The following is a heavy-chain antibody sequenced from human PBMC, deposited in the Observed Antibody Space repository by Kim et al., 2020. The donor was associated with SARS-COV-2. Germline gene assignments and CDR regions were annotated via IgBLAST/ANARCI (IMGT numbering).Heavy chain of an antibody. J-gene: IGHJ3*02. Sequence: SETLSLTCAVYGGSLNGHFWTWIRQSPGKGLEWIGEINHNGIVTSNPSLPSLKSRVTISLDTSTNQFSLSLYSVTAADTAMYFCARISDANYYDGSVGDAFDIWGQGTMVTVSS. V-gene: IGHV4-34*01. D-gene: IGHD3-22*01. CDR2: INHNGIV. CDR3: ARISDANYYDGSVGDAFDI. CDR1: GGSLNGHF.